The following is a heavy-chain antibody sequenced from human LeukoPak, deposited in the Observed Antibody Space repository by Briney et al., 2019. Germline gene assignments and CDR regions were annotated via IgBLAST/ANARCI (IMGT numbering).Heavy chain of an antibody. CDR3: ARKVREYSGYGYYFDY. V-gene: IGHV1-46*01. Sequence: ASVKVSCKALGYTFTDHYFHWLRQAPGQGLEWMGIINPIGGSTRYAQKFQGRVTMTRDTSTTTVYMELSSLGSEDTAVYYCARKVREYSGYGYYFDYWGQGTLVTVSS. D-gene: IGHD5-12*01. J-gene: IGHJ4*02. CDR1: GYTFTDHY. CDR2: INPIGGST.